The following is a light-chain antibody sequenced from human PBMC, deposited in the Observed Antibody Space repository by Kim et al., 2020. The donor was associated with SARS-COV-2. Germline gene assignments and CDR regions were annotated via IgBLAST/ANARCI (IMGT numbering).Light chain of an antibody. CDR2: DVT. V-gene: IGLV2-14*03. Sequence: GQSITISCTGTSSDVGAYNYVSWYQQHPGKAPQLIIYDVTNRHSGVSNRFSGSKSGNTASLTISGLQAEDDADYYCSSKRSSSTWVFGGGTQLTVL. CDR1: SSDVGAYNY. J-gene: IGLJ3*02. CDR3: SSKRSSSTWV.